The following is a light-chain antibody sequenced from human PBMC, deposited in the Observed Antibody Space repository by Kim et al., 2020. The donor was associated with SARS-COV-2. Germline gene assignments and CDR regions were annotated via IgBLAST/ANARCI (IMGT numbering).Light chain of an antibody. V-gene: IGKV1-5*03. CDR2: KES. CDR3: QQYTSNSGT. Sequence: SESVGDRVTITGRDSQTVTTWLAWYQEKPGKAPKLLIYKESTLESGVQSRFSGSGSGTDFTLTITDLQPDDFATYYCQQYTSNSGTFGQGTKLEI. J-gene: IGKJ2*01. CDR1: QTVTTW.